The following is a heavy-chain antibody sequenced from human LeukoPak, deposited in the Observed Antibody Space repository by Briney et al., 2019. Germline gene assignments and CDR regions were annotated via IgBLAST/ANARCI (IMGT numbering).Heavy chain of an antibody. V-gene: IGHV1-18*01. J-gene: IGHJ5*02. CDR2: ISAYNGNT. CDR1: GYTFTSYG. Sequence: ASVKVSCKASGYTFTSYGTSWVRQAPGQGLEWMGWISAYNGNTNYAQKLQGRVTMTEDTSTDTAYMELSSLRSEDTAVYYCATESEYSSGWYWFDPWGQGTLVTVSS. D-gene: IGHD6-19*01. CDR3: ATESEYSSGWYWFDP.